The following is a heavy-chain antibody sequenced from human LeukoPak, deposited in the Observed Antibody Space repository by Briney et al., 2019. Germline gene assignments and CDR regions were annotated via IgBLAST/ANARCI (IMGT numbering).Heavy chain of an antibody. J-gene: IGHJ4*02. D-gene: IGHD3-10*01. Sequence: SETLSLTCTVYGGSFSGYYWSWIRQPPGKGLEWIGEINHSGSTSYNPSLKSRVTISGDTSKNQFSLKLSSVTAADTAVYYCARLYGSGSYYNYWGQGTLVTVSS. V-gene: IGHV4-34*01. CDR3: ARLYGSGSYYNY. CDR1: GGSFSGYY. CDR2: INHSGST.